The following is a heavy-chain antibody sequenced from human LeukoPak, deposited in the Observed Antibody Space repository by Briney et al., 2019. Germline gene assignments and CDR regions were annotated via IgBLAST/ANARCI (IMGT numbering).Heavy chain of an antibody. CDR3: AKGRPYSWLFDP. Sequence: GGSLRLSCAASGFTFSTYGMHWVRQPPGKGLEWVSAISGSGGSTYYADSVKGRFTISRDNSKNTLYLQMNSLRAEDTAVYYCAKGRPYSWLFDPWGQGTLVTVSS. V-gene: IGHV3-23*01. CDR1: GFTFSTYG. CDR2: ISGSGGST. D-gene: IGHD4-11*01. J-gene: IGHJ5*02.